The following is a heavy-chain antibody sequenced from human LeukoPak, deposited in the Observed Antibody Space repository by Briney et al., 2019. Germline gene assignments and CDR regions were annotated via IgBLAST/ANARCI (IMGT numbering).Heavy chain of an antibody. CDR2: IYYSGNT. J-gene: IGHJ4*02. Sequence: KASETLSLTCTVSGGSISSYYWSWIRQAPGKGLEWIGYIYYSGNTNYNPSLQSRVTISADTSKNQFSLKLSSVTAADTAVYYCARSGTLTGYLFWGQGTLVTVSS. V-gene: IGHV4-59*01. CDR3: ARSGTLTGYLF. CDR1: GGSISSYY. D-gene: IGHD3-9*01.